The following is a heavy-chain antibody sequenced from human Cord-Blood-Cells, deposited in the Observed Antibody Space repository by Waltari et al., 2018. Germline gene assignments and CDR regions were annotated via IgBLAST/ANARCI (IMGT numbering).Heavy chain of an antibody. J-gene: IGHJ4*02. CDR2: IRSKAYGGTT. D-gene: IGHD3-22*01. CDR3: TRDFSYYYDSSGYYYFDY. Sequence: EVQLVESGGGLVQPGRSLRLSCTASGFTFGDYAMSWVCQAPGKGLEWVGFIRSKAYGGTTEYAASVKGRFTISRDDSKSIAYLQMNSLKTEDTAVYYCTRDFSYYYDSSGYYYFDYWGQGTLVTVSS. CDR1: GFTFGDYA. V-gene: IGHV3-49*04.